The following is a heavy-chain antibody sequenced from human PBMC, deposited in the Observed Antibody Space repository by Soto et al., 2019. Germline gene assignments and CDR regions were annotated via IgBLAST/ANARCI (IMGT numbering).Heavy chain of an antibody. CDR3: ARIPRGYGMDV. V-gene: IGHV3-53*01. D-gene: IGHD2-2*02. Sequence: GGSLRLSCAASGLTFSNYMSWVRQAPGKGLEWVSVIYSGGSTYYADSVKGRFTISRDNSKNTLYLQMNSLRAEDTAVYYCARIPRGYGMDVWGQGTTVTVSS. J-gene: IGHJ6*02. CDR1: GLTFSNY. CDR2: IYSGGST.